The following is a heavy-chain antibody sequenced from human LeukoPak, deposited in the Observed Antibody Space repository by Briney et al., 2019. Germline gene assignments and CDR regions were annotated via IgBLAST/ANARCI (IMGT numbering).Heavy chain of an antibody. Sequence: SETLSLTCAVYGGSFSGYYWSWIRQPPGKGLEWLGEINHSESTNYNPSLKSRVTISVDTSKNQFSLKLSSVTAADTAVYYCARGPVGDAAMNDYWGQGTLVTVSS. D-gene: IGHD2-2*01. J-gene: IGHJ4*02. CDR3: ARGPVGDAAMNDY. CDR1: GGSFSGYY. V-gene: IGHV4-34*01. CDR2: INHSEST.